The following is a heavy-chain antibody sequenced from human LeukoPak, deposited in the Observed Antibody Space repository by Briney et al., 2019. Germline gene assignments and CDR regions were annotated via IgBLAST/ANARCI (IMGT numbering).Heavy chain of an antibody. CDR2: IKSKTDGGTT. CDR1: GFTFSNAW. J-gene: IGHJ4*02. V-gene: IGHV3-15*01. Sequence: GGSLRLSCAASGFTFSNAWMSWVRQAPGKGLEWVGRIKSKTDGGTTDYAAPVKGRFTISRDDSKNTLYLQMSSLKTEDTAVYYCTTDHSGYYYSIDYWGQGTLVTVSS. CDR3: TTDHSGYYYSIDY. D-gene: IGHD3-22*01.